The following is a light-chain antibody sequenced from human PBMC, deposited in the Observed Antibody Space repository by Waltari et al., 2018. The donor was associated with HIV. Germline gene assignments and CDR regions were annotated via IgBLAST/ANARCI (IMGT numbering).Light chain of an antibody. Sequence: EIVLTQSPATLSLSPGERATLPCRASQSINRYLAWYQQKPGQAPRLLIYDASNRATGIPARFSGSGSGTDFTLTISSLEAEDFAVYYCQQRSNWPLTFGGGTKVEIK. J-gene: IGKJ4*01. CDR2: DAS. CDR1: QSINRY. V-gene: IGKV3-11*01. CDR3: QQRSNWPLT.